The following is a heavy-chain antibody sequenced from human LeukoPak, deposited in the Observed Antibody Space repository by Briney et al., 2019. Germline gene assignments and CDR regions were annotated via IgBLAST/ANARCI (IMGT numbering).Heavy chain of an antibody. V-gene: IGHV1-24*01. Sequence: ASVKVSCKASGYTFTSYDINWVRQATGKGLEWMGGFDPEDGETIYAQKFQGRVTMTEDTSTDTAYMELSSLRSEDTAVYYCATGITIFGVIDYWGQGTLVTVSS. D-gene: IGHD3-3*01. CDR3: ATGITIFGVIDY. CDR2: FDPEDGET. CDR1: GYTFTSYD. J-gene: IGHJ4*02.